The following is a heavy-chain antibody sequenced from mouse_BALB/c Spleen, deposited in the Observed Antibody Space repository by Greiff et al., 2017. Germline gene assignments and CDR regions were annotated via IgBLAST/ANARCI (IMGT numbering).Heavy chain of an antibody. D-gene: IGHD1-1*01. Sequence: QVQLQQSGPELVKPGASVKMSCKASGYTFTDYVISWVKQRTGQGLEWIGEIYPGSGSTYYNEKFKGKATLTADKSSNTAYMQLSSLTSEDSAVYFCARYYGSRGGFAYWGQGTLVTVSA. CDR1: GYTFTDYV. CDR3: ARYYGSRGGFAY. V-gene: IGHV1-81*01. J-gene: IGHJ3*01. CDR2: IYPGSGST.